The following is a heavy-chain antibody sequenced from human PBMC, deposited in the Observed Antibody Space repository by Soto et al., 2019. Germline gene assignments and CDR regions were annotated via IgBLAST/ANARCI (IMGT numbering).Heavy chain of an antibody. CDR3: ARGLGSRQWLVKRSNWFDP. D-gene: IGHD6-19*01. CDR1: GFTFSSYA. V-gene: IGHV3-30-3*01. J-gene: IGHJ5*02. Sequence: PGGSLRLSCAASGFTFSSYAMHWVRQAPGKGLEWVAVISYDGSNKYYADSVKGRFTISRDNSKNTPYLQMNSLRAEDTAVYYCARGLGSRQWLVKRSNWFDPWGQGTLVTVSS. CDR2: ISYDGSNK.